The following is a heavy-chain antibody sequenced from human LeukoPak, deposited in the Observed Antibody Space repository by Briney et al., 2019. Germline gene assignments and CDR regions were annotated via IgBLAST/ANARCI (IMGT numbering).Heavy chain of an antibody. V-gene: IGHV4-59*01. CDR3: ARVLILKTTLTPYYFDY. CDR1: GDSISTYY. D-gene: IGHD4-17*01. CDR2: IYYSGST. Sequence: PSETLSLTCTVSGDSISTYYWSWIRQPPGKGLEWIGFIYYSGSTNYNPSLKSRVTMSVDTSKNQFSLKLSSVTAADTALYYCARVLILKTTLTPYYFDYWGQGTLVTVSS. J-gene: IGHJ4*02.